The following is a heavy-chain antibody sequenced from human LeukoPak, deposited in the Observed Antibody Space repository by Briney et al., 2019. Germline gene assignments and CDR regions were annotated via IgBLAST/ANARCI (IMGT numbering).Heavy chain of an antibody. CDR3: ARVYQSPEYYFDY. CDR2: IYYTGST. Sequence: SETLSLTCTVSGRSIDSYSWSWIRQPPGKGAEWIGYIYYTGSTEYHPSLESRVTISLDTSKNQFSLKLTSVTAADTAVYYCARVYQSPEYYFDYWGQGNLVSASS. CDR1: GRSIDSYS. D-gene: IGHD2-2*01. V-gene: IGHV4-59*01. J-gene: IGHJ4*02.